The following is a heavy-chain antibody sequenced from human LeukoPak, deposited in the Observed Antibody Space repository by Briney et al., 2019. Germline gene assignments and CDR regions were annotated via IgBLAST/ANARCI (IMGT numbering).Heavy chain of an antibody. D-gene: IGHD3-16*01. V-gene: IGHV1-18*01. Sequence: ASVNVSCKSPGYTFTSYGISWVRPAPGQGLEWMGWISAYNGNTNYAQKLQGRVTMTTDTSTSTAYMELRSLRSDDTAVYYCARDIMITFGGVMGDLDYWGQGTLVTVSS. J-gene: IGHJ4*02. CDR3: ARDIMITFGGVMGDLDY. CDR1: GYTFTSYG. CDR2: ISAYNGNT.